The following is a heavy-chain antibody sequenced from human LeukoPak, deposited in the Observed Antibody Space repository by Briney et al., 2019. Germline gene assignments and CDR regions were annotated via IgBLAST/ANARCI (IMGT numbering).Heavy chain of an antibody. D-gene: IGHD1-26*01. CDR3: AALWEGGY. V-gene: IGHV3-7*01. CDR2: IKQDGSKE. CDR1: GLTFSSYW. J-gene: IGHJ4*02. Sequence: GGSLRLSCAASGLTFSSYWMSWVRQAPGKGLEWVADIKQDGSKEYYGDSVKGRFTISRDNAKNSLFLQMNSLRAEDTAVYYCAALWEGGYWGQGTLVTVSS.